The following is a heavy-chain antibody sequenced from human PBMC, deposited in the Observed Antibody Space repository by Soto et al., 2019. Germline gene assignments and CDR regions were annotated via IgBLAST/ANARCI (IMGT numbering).Heavy chain of an antibody. Sequence: SETLSLTCTVSGGSISSSSYYWGWIRQPPGKGLEWIGSIYYSGSTYYNPSLKSRVTISVDTSKNQFSLKLSSVTAADTAVYYCARHLRPGDLGYSSGWSYGGDYWGQGTLVTVSS. J-gene: IGHJ4*02. D-gene: IGHD6-19*01. CDR1: GGSISSSSYY. CDR2: IYYSGST. V-gene: IGHV4-39*01. CDR3: ARHLRPGDLGYSSGWSYGGDY.